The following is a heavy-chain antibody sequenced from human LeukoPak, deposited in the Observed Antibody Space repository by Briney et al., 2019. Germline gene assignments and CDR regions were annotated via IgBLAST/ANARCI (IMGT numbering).Heavy chain of an antibody. CDR2: ISGSGGET. J-gene: IGHJ4*02. CDR3: AKIYDRTGYYFFYDY. V-gene: IGHV3-23*01. Sequence: GSLRLSCAASGLTFNNFGMSWVRQAPGQGLEWVAFISGSGGETYYADSVKGRFTISRDNSKDTLFLQMNSLEAEDTAVYYCAKIYDRTGYYFFYDYWGQGTLVTVSS. CDR1: GLTFNNFG. D-gene: IGHD3-22*01.